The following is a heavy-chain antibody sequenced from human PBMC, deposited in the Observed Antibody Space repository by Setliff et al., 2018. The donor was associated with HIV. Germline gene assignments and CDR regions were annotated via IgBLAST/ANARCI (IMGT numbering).Heavy chain of an antibody. CDR1: GGSIGGYY. CDR2: IHTTGST. D-gene: IGHD3-16*01. CDR3: AKRTFGSGRLDP. J-gene: IGHJ5*02. Sequence: SETLSLTCTVSGGSIGGYYWSWIRLPAGKGLEWIGQIHTTGSTNYNPSLKSRVTISMDTSKNQFPLNLNSVTATDTAVYYCAKRTFGSGRLDPWGQGTLVTVSS. V-gene: IGHV4-4*07.